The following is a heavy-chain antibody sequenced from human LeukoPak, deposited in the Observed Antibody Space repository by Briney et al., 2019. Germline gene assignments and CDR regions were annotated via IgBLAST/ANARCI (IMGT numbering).Heavy chain of an antibody. CDR1: GFTFSDYY. CDR3: AREYTRFFDY. V-gene: IGHV3-11*05. Sequence: GGSLRLSCATSGFTFSDYYMNWIRQAPGKGLEWVSYISSSSSYTDYADSVKGRFTISRDNAKNSLYLQMNSLRAEDTAVYYCAREYTRFFDYWGQGTLVTVSS. J-gene: IGHJ4*02. CDR2: ISSSSSYT. D-gene: IGHD3-10*02.